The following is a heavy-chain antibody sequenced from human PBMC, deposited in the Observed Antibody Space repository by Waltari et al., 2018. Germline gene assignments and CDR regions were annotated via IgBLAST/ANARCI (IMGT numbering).Heavy chain of an antibody. CDR1: GFTFSSYS. V-gene: IGHV3-21*01. J-gene: IGHJ4*02. CDR3: ARVRGVQEGDC. D-gene: IGHD1-1*01. CDR2: ISSSSSYV. Sequence: EVQLVESGGGLLKPGALLILSCPAPGFTFSSYSRNWVRQAPGKGLQWVPSISSSSSYVCYAYSGTGRFTISRADAKDSLYLQLKRLTAEDTSVYYCARVRGVQEGDCWGQGTLGAASS.